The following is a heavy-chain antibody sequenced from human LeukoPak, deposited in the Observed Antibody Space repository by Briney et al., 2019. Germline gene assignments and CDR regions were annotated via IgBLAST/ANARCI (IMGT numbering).Heavy chain of an antibody. CDR2: ISAYNGNT. CDR3: AVGEIGYCRSTSCSDAFDI. V-gene: IGHV1-18*01. Sequence: GASVKVSCKASGYTFTSYGISWVRQAPGQGLEWMGWISAYNGNTNYAQKLQGRVTMTTDTSTSTAYMELRSLRSDDTAVYYCAVGEIGYCRSTSCSDAFDIWGQGTMVTVSS. CDR1: GYTFTSYG. D-gene: IGHD2-2*01. J-gene: IGHJ3*02.